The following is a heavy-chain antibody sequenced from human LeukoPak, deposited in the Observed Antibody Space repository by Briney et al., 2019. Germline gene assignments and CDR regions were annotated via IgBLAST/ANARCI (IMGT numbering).Heavy chain of an antibody. CDR3: ARVWQQLVLRNWFDP. CDR2: IYYSGST. J-gene: IGHJ5*02. Sequence: PSETLSLTCTVSGGSISSYYWSWIRQPPGKGLEWIGYIYYSGSTNYNPSLKSRVTISVDTSKNQFSLKLSSVTAADTAVYYCARVWQQLVLRNWFDPWGQGTLVTVSS. V-gene: IGHV4-59*01. CDR1: GGSISSYY. D-gene: IGHD6-13*01.